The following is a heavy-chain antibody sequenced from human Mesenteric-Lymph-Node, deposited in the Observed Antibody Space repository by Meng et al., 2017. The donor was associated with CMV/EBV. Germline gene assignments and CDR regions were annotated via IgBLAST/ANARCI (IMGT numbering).Heavy chain of an antibody. CDR3: ARDNVNPEGFDP. V-gene: IGHV1-2*06. Sequence: QVQLVQSRAEVGKPGASASVSCKASGYTFTDFYIHWVRQAPGQGLEWMGRINPNSGVSNSAQNFQGRVTMTRDTSISTAYMELGRLTSDDTAVYYCARDNVNPEGFDPWGQGTLVTVSS. D-gene: IGHD2/OR15-2a*01. CDR2: INPNSGVS. CDR1: GYTFTDFY. J-gene: IGHJ5*02.